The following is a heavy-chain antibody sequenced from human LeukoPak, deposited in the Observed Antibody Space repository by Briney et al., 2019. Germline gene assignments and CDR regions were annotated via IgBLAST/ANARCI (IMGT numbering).Heavy chain of an antibody. V-gene: IGHV4-34*01. Sequence: PSETLSLTCAVYGGSFSGYYWSWIRQPPGKGLEWIGEINHSGSTNYNPSLKSRVTISVDTSKNQFSLKLSSVTAADTAVYYCARDRKEQWPTGNYYMDVWGKGTTVTISS. J-gene: IGHJ6*03. CDR3: ARDRKEQWPTGNYYMDV. D-gene: IGHD6-19*01. CDR1: GGSFSGYY. CDR2: INHSGST.